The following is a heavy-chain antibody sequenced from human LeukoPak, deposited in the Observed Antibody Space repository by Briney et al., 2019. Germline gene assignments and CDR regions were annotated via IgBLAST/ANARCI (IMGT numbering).Heavy chain of an antibody. CDR2: ISSSSSII. V-gene: IGHV3-48*02. CDR1: GFAFSTYG. J-gene: IGHJ3*02. D-gene: IGHD3-22*01. Sequence: PGGSLRLSCAASGFAFSTYGMNWVRQAPGKGLEWLSYISSSSSIIYYADSVKGRFTISRDNAKNSLYLQMNSLRDEDTAVYYCARDGDSSGYYAAFDIWGQGTMVTVSS. CDR3: ARDGDSSGYYAAFDI.